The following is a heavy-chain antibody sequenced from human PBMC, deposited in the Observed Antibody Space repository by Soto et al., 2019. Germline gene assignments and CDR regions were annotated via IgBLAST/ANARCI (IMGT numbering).Heavy chain of an antibody. CDR1: GFTFSNYG. CDR2: TSDGST. D-gene: IGHD6-19*01. J-gene: IGHJ4*02. Sequence: EVQLLGSGGGSVQPGGSLRLSCAASGFTFSNYGMTWVRQAPGKGLEWLSATSDGSTFYRESVKGRFTMSRDDSINMIFLHMSSLRAEDTATYYCARLVPGTWFGDYWGQGILVSVSS. CDR3: ARLVPGTWFGDY. V-gene: IGHV3-23*01.